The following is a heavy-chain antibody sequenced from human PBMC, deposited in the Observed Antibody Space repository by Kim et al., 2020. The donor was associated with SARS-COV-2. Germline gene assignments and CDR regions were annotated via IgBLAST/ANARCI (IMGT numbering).Heavy chain of an antibody. CDR3: AKDDPLPWYFDN. J-gene: IGHJ4*02. V-gene: IGHV3-23*01. Sequence: SVKVGFTISRDNSQNTLYLQMNSLRAEETAVYYCAKDDPLPWYFDNWGQGTLVTVSS.